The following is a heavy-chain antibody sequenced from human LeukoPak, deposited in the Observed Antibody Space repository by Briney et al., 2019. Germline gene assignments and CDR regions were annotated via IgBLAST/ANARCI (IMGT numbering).Heavy chain of an antibody. V-gene: IGHV4-31*03. Sequence: SQTLSLTCTVSGGSITSGGYYWSWIRQHPGKGLEWIGYIYYSGSTYYNPSLKSRVTISVDTSKNQFSLKLSSVTAADTAVYYCARGWSKDVRLRPGRYYMDVWGKGTTVTVSS. CDR2: IYYSGST. CDR1: GGSITSGGYY. CDR3: ARGWSKDVRLRPGRYYMDV. D-gene: IGHD4-17*01. J-gene: IGHJ6*03.